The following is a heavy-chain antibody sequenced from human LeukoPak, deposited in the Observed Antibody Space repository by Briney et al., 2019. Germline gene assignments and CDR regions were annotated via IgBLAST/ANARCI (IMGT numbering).Heavy chain of an antibody. D-gene: IGHD6-19*01. Sequence: SETLSLTCAVYGGSFSGYYWSWIRQPPGKGLEWIGEINHSGSTNYNPSLKSRVTISVDTSKNQFSLKLSSVTAADTAVYYCARRSSGWYKAGFDYWGQGTLVTVSS. CDR2: INHSGST. CDR3: ARRSSGWYKAGFDY. CDR1: GGSFSGYY. V-gene: IGHV4-34*01. J-gene: IGHJ4*02.